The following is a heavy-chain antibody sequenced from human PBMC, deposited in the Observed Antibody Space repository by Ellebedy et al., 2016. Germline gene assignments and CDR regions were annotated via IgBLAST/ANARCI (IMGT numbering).Heavy chain of an antibody. D-gene: IGHD3-10*01. J-gene: IGHJ4*02. V-gene: IGHV1-18*01. CDR2: ISAYNGNT. CDR1: GYTFTSYG. CDR3: VRESPETYYFDL. Sequence: ASVKVSCKASGYTFTSYGISWVRQAPGQGLEWMGWISAYNGNTNYAQKLQGRVTMTTDTSTTTAQMVLRSLLSDDTAVYYCVRESPETYYFDLWGQGTLVSVSS.